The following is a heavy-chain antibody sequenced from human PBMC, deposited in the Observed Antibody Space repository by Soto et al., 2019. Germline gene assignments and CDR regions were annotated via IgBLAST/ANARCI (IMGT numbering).Heavy chain of an antibody. CDR1: GGSINSGNYY. V-gene: IGHV4-31*03. CDR2: IYYTGST. CDR3: PRRGDWNDGSVY. D-gene: IGHD1-1*01. J-gene: IGHJ4*02. Sequence: NPSETLSLTCTVSGGSINSGNYYWTWIRQHPGKGLEWIAYIYYTGSTYYNPPLKSRVTISLDTSKNQFSLKLSSVTAADTAVYYCPRRGDWNDGSVYWGQGTLVTVSS.